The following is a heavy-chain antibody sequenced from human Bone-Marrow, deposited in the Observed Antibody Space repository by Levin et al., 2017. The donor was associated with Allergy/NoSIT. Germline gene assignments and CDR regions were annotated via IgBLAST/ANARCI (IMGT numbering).Heavy chain of an antibody. CDR3: AKVDSSSWNHPAYYLDC. Sequence: SETLSLTCTVSGDSLTSHYWSWIRQSPGKGLEWIGFIYYGGRTNYNPSLKSRVRISVDTSKNQFALRLATVTAADTAVYYGAKVDSSSWNHPAYYLDCWGQGALVAVSS. CDR1: GDSLTSHY. CDR2: IYYGGRT. V-gene: IGHV4-59*11. J-gene: IGHJ4*02. D-gene: IGHD6-13*01.